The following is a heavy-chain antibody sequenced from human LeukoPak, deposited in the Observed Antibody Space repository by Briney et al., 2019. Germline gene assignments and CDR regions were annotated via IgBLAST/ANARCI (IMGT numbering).Heavy chain of an antibody. Sequence: AAVTVSCQHSGYTFTSYGISWVRPAPGQGVGWMAWISAYNGNTNYAQKLQGRVTMTTDTSTSTACMELRSLRSDDTPVYYCARHYVNWFDPWGQGTLVTVSS. D-gene: IGHD3-10*02. J-gene: IGHJ5*02. CDR1: GYTFTSYG. CDR3: ARHYVNWFDP. CDR2: ISAYNGNT. V-gene: IGHV1-18*01.